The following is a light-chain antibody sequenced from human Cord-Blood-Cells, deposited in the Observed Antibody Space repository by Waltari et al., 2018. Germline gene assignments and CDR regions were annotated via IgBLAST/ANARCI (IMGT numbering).Light chain of an antibody. CDR2: GKN. CDR1: SLRSYY. CDR3: NSRDSSGNHLV. V-gene: IGLV3-19*01. Sequence: SSELTQDPAVSVALGQTVRITCQGDSLRSYYASWYQQKPGQAPVLVIYGKNNRPSGIPDRFSGSSSGNTASLTITWAQAEDEADYYCNSRDSSGNHLVFGTGTKVTVL. J-gene: IGLJ1*01.